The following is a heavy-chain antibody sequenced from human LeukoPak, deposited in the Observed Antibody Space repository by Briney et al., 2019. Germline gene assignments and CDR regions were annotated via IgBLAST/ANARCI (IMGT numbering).Heavy chain of an antibody. CDR3: AKLPTYYYDSSGYQMY. V-gene: IGHV3-23*01. CDR2: LSGSGGST. CDR1: GFTFSSYA. J-gene: IGHJ1*01. Sequence: GGSLRLSCAASGFTFSSYAMSWVRQAPGKGLEWVSALSGSGGSTYSEDSVKGRFTISRDNSKNTLYLQMNSLRAEDTAVYYCAKLPTYYYDSSGYQMYWGQGTLVTVSS. D-gene: IGHD3-22*01.